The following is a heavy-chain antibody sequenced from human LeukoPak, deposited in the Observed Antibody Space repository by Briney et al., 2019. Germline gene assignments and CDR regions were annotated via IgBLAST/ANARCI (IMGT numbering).Heavy chain of an antibody. Sequence: PGGSLRLSCAASGFTFSSYSMNWVRQAPGKGLEWVSSISSSSSYIYYADSVKGRFTISRDNSKNTLYLQMNSLRAEDTAVYYCARAKGYCSSTSCYDYGTWFDPWGQGTLVTVSS. V-gene: IGHV3-21*04. CDR3: ARAKGYCSSTSCYDYGTWFDP. CDR2: ISSSSSYI. CDR1: GFTFSSYS. J-gene: IGHJ5*02. D-gene: IGHD2-2*01.